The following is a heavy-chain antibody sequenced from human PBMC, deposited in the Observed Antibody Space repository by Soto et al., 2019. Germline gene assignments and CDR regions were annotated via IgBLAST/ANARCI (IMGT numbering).Heavy chain of an antibody. CDR3: ARVPPDNDHYFDY. J-gene: IGHJ4*02. V-gene: IGHV3-30-3*01. Sequence: PGGSLRLSCAASGFTFSSYAMHWVRQAPGKGLEWVAVISYDGSNKYYADSVKGRFTISRDNSKNTLYLQMNSLRAEDTAVYYCARVPPDNDHYFDYWGQGTLVTVSS. CDR1: GFTFSSYA. CDR2: ISYDGSNK. D-gene: IGHD1-1*01.